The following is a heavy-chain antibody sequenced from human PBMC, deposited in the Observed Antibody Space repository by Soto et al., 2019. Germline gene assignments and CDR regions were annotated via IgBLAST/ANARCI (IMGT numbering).Heavy chain of an antibody. Sequence: ATLPNTYTNTVGYVNSVSHYWSWIMQSPGKGLEWIGYIYYSGSTNYNPSLKSRVTISVDTSKNQFSLKLSSVTAADTAVYYCARVAVAGTLFDIWGQGTLVSVSS. CDR1: VGYVNSVSHY. D-gene: IGHD6-19*01. CDR3: ARVAVAGTLFDI. J-gene: IGHJ4*02. CDR2: IYYSGST. V-gene: IGHV4-61*01.